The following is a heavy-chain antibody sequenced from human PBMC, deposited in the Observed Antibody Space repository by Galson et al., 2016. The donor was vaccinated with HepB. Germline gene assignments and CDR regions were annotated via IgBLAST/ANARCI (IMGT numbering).Heavy chain of an antibody. CDR2: ISAINGNT. D-gene: IGHD6-13*01. CDR3: ARDSGSSWSY. CDR1: GYILTDYG. Sequence: SVKVPCKASGYILTDYGISWVRQAPGQGLEWMGWISAINGNTKYAQKVQGRVTMTADTSTNTAYMELRTLGFDDTAVYYCARDSGSSWSYWGQGTLVTVSS. V-gene: IGHV1-18*01. J-gene: IGHJ4*02.